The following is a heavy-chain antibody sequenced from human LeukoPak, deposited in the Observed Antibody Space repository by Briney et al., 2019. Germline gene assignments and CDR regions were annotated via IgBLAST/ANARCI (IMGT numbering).Heavy chain of an antibody. J-gene: IGHJ5*02. D-gene: IGHD2-15*01. CDR3: AKSNQYCSGGSCSFDP. CDR1: GFTFSSYA. Sequence: PGGSLRLSCAASGFTFSSYAMSWVRQAPGKGLEWVSAISGSGGSTYYADSVKGRFTISRDNSMNTLYLQMNSLRAEDTAVYYCAKSNQYCSGGSCSFDPWGQGTLVTVSS. V-gene: IGHV3-23*01. CDR2: ISGSGGST.